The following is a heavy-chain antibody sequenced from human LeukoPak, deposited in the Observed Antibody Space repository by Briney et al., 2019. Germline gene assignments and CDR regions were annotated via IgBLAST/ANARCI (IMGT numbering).Heavy chain of an antibody. CDR3: ARGQNYYDSSGPQYYFDY. J-gene: IGHJ4*02. Sequence: SETLSLTCTVSGGSISSYYWSWIRQPPGKGLEWLGYIYYSGSTNYNPSLKSRVTISVDTSKNQFSLKLSSVTAADTAVYYCARGQNYYDSSGPQYYFDYWGQGTLVTVSS. V-gene: IGHV4-59*01. CDR1: GGSISSYY. D-gene: IGHD3-22*01. CDR2: IYYSGST.